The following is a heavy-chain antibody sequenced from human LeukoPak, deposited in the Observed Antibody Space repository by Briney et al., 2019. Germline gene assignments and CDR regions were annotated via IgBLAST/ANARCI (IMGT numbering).Heavy chain of an antibody. V-gene: IGHV4-39*01. CDR2: IYYSGST. CDR1: GGSISSSSYY. J-gene: IGHJ4*02. CDR3: ASAAQTLGYCSGGSCYSSRPFDY. D-gene: IGHD2-15*01. Sequence: SETLSLTCTVSGGSISSSSYYWGWIRQPPGKGLEWIESIYYSGSTYYNPSLKSRVTISVDTSMNQFSLKLSSVTAADTAVYYCASAAQTLGYCSGGSCYSSRPFDYWGQGTLVTVSS.